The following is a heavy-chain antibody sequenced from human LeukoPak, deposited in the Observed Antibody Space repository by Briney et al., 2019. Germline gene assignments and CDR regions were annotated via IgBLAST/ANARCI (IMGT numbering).Heavy chain of an antibody. D-gene: IGHD2-21*02. Sequence: SETLSLTCTVSGYSISSGYYWSWIRQPAGKGLEWIGRIYTSGSTNYNPSLKSRVTISVDTSKNQFSLKLSSVTAADTAVYYCARVLVTGGYGSPDYWGQGTLVTVSS. J-gene: IGHJ4*02. CDR2: IYTSGST. V-gene: IGHV4-61*02. CDR1: GYSISSGYY. CDR3: ARVLVTGGYGSPDY.